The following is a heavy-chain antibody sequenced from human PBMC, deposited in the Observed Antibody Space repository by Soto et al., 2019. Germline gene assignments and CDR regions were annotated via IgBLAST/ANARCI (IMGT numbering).Heavy chain of an antibody. CDR3: ARDRGSYALDY. CDR1: GYTFTSYG. Sequence: QVQLVQSGAEVKKPGASVKVSCKASGYTFTSYGISWVRQAPGQGLEWMGWISANNGNTNYAQKLQGRVTMTTDTPTSTAYMELRRLRSDDTAVYYGARDRGSYALDYWGQGTLVTVSS. J-gene: IGHJ4*02. V-gene: IGHV1-18*01. CDR2: ISANNGNT. D-gene: IGHD1-26*01.